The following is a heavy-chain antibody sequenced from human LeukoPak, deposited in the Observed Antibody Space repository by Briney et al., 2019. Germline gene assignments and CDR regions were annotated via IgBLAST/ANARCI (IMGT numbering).Heavy chain of an antibody. D-gene: IGHD3-10*01. J-gene: IGHJ3*02. V-gene: IGHV3-21*01. CDR3: ARPLQRFGPDHAFDI. CDR1: GFIFSNCW. CDR2: ISGSSTYI. Sequence: PGGSLRLSCETSGFIFSNCWMTWVRQAPGKGLEWVSSISGSSTYIYYADSVKGRFTISRDNAKNSLYLQMNSLRAEDTAVYYCARPLQRFGPDHAFDIWGQGTMVTVSS.